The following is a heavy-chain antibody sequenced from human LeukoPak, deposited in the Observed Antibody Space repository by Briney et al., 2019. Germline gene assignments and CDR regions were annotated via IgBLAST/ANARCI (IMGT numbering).Heavy chain of an antibody. J-gene: IGHJ4*02. CDR3: ARDGDSRGWHFDY. CDR2: ISSTGSYS. D-gene: IGHD3-22*01. CDR1: GFTFSDYF. V-gene: IGHV3-11*06. Sequence: GGSLRLSCAASGFTFSDYFMSWIRQAPGKGPEWVSYISSTGSYSKYADSVTGRFTISRDNTKDSLYLQMHSLRAEDTAVYYCARDGDSRGWHFDYWSQGTLVTVSS.